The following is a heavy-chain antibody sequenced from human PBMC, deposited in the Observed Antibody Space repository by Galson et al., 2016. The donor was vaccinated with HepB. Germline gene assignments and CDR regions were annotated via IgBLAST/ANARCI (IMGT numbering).Heavy chain of an antibody. CDR3: AREPYSSSWFDY. CDR1: GFTFSDYY. CDR2: ISSRSGFYT. Sequence: LRLSCAASGFTFSDYYMSWIRQAPGKGLQWVSYISSRSGFYTNYADSVKGRFTISRDNAKNSLYLHMNSLRVEDTAVYFCAREPYSSSWFDYWGQGTLVTVSS. D-gene: IGHD6-13*01. V-gene: IGHV3-11*06. J-gene: IGHJ5*01.